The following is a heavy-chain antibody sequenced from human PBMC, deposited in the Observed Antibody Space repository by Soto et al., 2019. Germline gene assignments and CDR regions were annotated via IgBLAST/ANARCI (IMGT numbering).Heavy chain of an antibody. J-gene: IGHJ4*02. CDR2: IYYSGST. D-gene: IGHD2-21*02. CDR3: ARQRTSVVTQAYFDV. V-gene: IGHV4-39*01. CDR1: GDSIGSRSYY. Sequence: PSETLSLTCTVTGDSIGSRSYYWGWIRQTPGEGLEWIGSIYYSGSTYNNPSLRSRVSMSIDTSKDQFSLKLKSVTAADTALYFCARQRTSVVTQAYFDVWCPRSPGAVAS.